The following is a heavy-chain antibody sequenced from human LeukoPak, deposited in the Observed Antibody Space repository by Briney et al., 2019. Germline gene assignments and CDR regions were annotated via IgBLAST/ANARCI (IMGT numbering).Heavy chain of an antibody. D-gene: IGHD2-15*01. J-gene: IGHJ5*02. Sequence: SETLSLSCTVSGGSISSYYWSWIRQPPGKGLEWIGYIYYSGSTNYNHSLKSRVTISVDTSKNQVSLKLSSVTAADTAVYHCARSGGSNYNWCDAWGQGTLVTVSS. CDR2: IYYSGST. V-gene: IGHV4-59*08. CDR1: GGSISSYY. CDR3: ARSGGSNYNWCDA.